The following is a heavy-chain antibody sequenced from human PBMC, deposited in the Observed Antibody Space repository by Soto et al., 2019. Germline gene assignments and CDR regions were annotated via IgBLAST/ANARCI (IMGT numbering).Heavy chain of an antibody. D-gene: IGHD4-4*01. J-gene: IGHJ4*02. CDR1: GGSISSSSYY. CDR2: ISYSGST. Sequence: SETLSLTCTVSGGSISSSSYYWGWIRQPPGKGLEWIGNISYSGSTYYNPSLKSRVTISVDTSKNQFSLRVSSVTAADTAVYYCARAVYSNHAYWGQGTLVTVSS. V-gene: IGHV4-39*07. CDR3: ARAVYSNHAY.